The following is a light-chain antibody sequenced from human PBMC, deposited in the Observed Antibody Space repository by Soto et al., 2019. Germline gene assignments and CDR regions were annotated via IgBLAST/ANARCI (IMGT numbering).Light chain of an antibody. V-gene: IGLV9-49*01. J-gene: IGLJ2*01. Sequence: QLVLTQPPSASASLGASVTLTCTLSSGYSNYKVDWYQQRPGKGPRFVMRVGTGGIVGSKGDGIPDRFSVLGSGLNRYLTIKNIQEEDESDYHCGADHGSGSNFVYLVFDGGTKLTVL. CDR1: SGYSNYK. CDR2: VGTGGIVG. CDR3: GADHGSGSNFVYLV.